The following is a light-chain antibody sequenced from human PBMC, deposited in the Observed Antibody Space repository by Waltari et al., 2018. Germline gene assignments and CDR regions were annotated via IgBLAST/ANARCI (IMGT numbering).Light chain of an antibody. Sequence: TFRDSESVDNNCSWDQQKTGKAPNVLIHKASRLESGVPSRFSSSGSGTEFTLTISSLQPDDFATYYCQEYNSYPVTFGGGTKVEIK. V-gene: IGKV1-5*03. CDR3: QEYNSYPVT. CDR2: KAS. J-gene: IGKJ4*01. CDR1: ESVDNN.